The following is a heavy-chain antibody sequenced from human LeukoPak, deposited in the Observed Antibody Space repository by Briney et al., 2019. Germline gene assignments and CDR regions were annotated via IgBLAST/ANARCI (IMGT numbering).Heavy chain of an antibody. J-gene: IGHJ5*02. CDR2: IYTSGST. CDR3: ARGANNWFDP. V-gene: IGHV4-61*02. Sequence: PSETLSLTCTVSGGSISSGSYYWSWIRQPAGKGLEWIGRIYTSGSTNYNPSLKSRVTISVDTSKNQFSLKLNSVTAADTAVYYCARGANNWFDPWGQGTLVTVSS. CDR1: GGSISSGSYY.